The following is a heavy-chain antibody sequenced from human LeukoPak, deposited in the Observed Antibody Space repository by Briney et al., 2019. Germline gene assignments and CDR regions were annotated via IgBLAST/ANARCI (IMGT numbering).Heavy chain of an antibody. CDR3: ARGNSLSILYYYDSREPFDY. D-gene: IGHD3-22*01. Sequence: SETLSLTCTVSGGSISSSSYYWGWIRQPPGKGLEWIGSIYYSGSTYYNPSLKSRVTISVDTSKNQFSLKLSSVTAADTAVYYCARGNSLSILYYYDSREPFDYWGQGTLVTVSS. CDR1: GGSISSSSYY. CDR2: IYYSGST. J-gene: IGHJ4*02. V-gene: IGHV4-39*01.